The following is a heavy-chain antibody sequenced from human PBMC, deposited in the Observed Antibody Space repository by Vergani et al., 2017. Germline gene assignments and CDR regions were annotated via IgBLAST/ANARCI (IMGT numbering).Heavy chain of an antibody. J-gene: IGHJ5*02. D-gene: IGHD1-7*01. CDR1: GLPLSSYG. CDR3: GKTQGTVVGTWWFDP. V-gene: IGHV3-30*02. Sequence: VQLVESGGGVVQPGGSMRLSCSASGLPLSSYGVHWVRQAPGRGLESVTFTRPHEDGAFYSASVRGRFTVSRDNSKNTLYLEMNRLNVDDTAIYYCGKTQGTVVGTWWFDPWGQGTPVTVSS. CDR2: TRPHEDGA.